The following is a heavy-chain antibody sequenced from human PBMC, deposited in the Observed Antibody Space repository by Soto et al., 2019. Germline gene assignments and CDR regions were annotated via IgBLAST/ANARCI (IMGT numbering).Heavy chain of an antibody. CDR2: ISAYNGNT. V-gene: IGHV1-18*01. Sequence: GPVKVSCKASGFTLSSYCFSWGGQGPGQGLEWMGWISAYNGNTNYAQKLQGRVTMTTDTSTSTAYMELRSLRSDDTAVYYCARDRLEMPYAFDIWGQGTMVTVSS. CDR3: ARDRLEMPYAFDI. CDR1: GFTLSSYC. D-gene: IGHD1-1*01. J-gene: IGHJ3*02.